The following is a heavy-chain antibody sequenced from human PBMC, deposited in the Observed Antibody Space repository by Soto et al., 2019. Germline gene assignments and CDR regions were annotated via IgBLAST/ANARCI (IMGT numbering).Heavy chain of an antibody. Sequence: QGQLLQSGAELKKPGPSVKVSCEASGSTFTIYDINWGRQATGQGLEWMGWMNPNSGNTGYAQRFQGRVTMTRNTSISTAYMELSSLRSEDTAVYYCARSTNDYGDRHWGQGTLVTVSS. J-gene: IGHJ4*02. V-gene: IGHV1-8*01. CDR2: MNPNSGNT. CDR3: ARSTNDYGDRH. D-gene: IGHD4-17*01. CDR1: GSTFTIYD.